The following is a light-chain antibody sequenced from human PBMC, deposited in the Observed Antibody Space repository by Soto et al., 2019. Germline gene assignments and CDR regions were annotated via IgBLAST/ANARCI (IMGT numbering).Light chain of an antibody. CDR2: SNN. CDR3: AAWDDSLNGGVV. Sequence: QSVLTQPPSASGTPGQRVTISCSGSSSNIGSNTVNWYQQLTGTAPKPLIYSNNQRPSGVPDRFSGSKSGTSASLAISGLQSEDEADYYCAAWDDSLNGGVVFGGGTKLTVL. CDR1: SSNIGSNT. V-gene: IGLV1-44*01. J-gene: IGLJ2*01.